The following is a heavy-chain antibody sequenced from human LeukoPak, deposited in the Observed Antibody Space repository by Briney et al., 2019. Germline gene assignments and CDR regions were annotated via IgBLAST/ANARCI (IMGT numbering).Heavy chain of an antibody. CDR2: INYSGRI. Sequence: SETLSLTCIVSRGFISSYYWSWIRQTPGKGLEWIAFINYSGRIKYNPSLQSRVSISLDTSKNHFSLQLRSVMAADTAVYYCARLVDYDNSGDPDIFDIWGQGTIVSIS. J-gene: IGHJ3*02. CDR1: RGFISSYY. V-gene: IGHV4-59*01. D-gene: IGHD3-22*01. CDR3: ARLVDYDNSGDPDIFDI.